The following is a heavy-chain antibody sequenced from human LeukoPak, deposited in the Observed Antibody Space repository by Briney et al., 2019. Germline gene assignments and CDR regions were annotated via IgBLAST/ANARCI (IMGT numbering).Heavy chain of an antibody. CDR2: IYYSGST. CDR3: ARVKWQSQLLYSFIDY. D-gene: IGHD2-2*02. V-gene: IGHV4-39*01. J-gene: IGHJ4*02. CDR1: GGSISGSSYY. Sequence: SETLSLTCTVSGGSISGSSYYWGWIRQPPGKGLEWIGSIYYSGSTYYNPSLKSRVTISVDTSKNQFSLKLSSVTAADTAVYYCARVKWQSQLLYSFIDYWGQGTLVTVSS.